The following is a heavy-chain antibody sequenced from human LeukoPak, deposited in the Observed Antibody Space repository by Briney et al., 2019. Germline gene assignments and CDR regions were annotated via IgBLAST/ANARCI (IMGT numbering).Heavy chain of an antibody. CDR2: IYPGDSDT. V-gene: IGHV5-51*01. J-gene: IGHJ3*02. Sequence: GESLKISCKGSGYSFTSYWIGWVRQMPGKGLEWMGIIYPGDSDTRYSPSFQGQVTISADKSISTAYLQWSSLKASDTAMYYCARQRDYYDSSGYYYFPDAFDIWGQGTMVTVSS. D-gene: IGHD3-22*01. CDR1: GYSFTSYW. CDR3: ARQRDYYDSSGYYYFPDAFDI.